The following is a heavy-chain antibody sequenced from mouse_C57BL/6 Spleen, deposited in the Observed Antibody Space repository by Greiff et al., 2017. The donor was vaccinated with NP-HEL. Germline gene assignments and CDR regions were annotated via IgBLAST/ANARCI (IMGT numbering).Heavy chain of an antibody. Sequence: VQLQQSGPELVKPGASVKISCKASGYAFSSSWMNWVKQRPGKGLEWIGRIYPGDGDTNYNGKFKGKATLTADKSSSTAYMQLSSLTSEDSAVYLCALDSSGYPFAYWGQGTLVTVSA. D-gene: IGHD3-2*02. CDR1: GYAFSSSW. CDR2: IYPGDGDT. J-gene: IGHJ3*01. CDR3: ALDSSGYPFAY. V-gene: IGHV1-82*01.